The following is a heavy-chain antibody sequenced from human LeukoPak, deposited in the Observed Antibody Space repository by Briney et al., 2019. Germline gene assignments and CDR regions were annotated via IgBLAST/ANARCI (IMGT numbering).Heavy chain of an antibody. J-gene: IGHJ4*02. D-gene: IGHD1-26*01. CDR3: ARVAEWELFSSHFDY. CDR1: GYTFTGYY. V-gene: IGHV1-2*02. Sequence: ASVTVSCKASGYTFTGYYMHWVRQAPGQGLEWMGWINPNSGGTNYAQKFQGGVTMTRDTSISTAYMELSRLRSDDTAVYYCARVAEWELFSSHFDYWGQGTLVTVSS. CDR2: INPNSGGT.